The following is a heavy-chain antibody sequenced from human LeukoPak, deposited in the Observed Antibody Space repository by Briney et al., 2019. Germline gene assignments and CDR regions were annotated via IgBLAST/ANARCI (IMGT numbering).Heavy chain of an antibody. CDR3: ARAGVDYYDSSGYPIYYFDP. Sequence: SQTLSLTFAISGDSVSSNSAAWNWIGQSPSRGLEWLGRTYYKSKWYNDYAVSVKSRITINPDTSKNQFSLQLNSVTPEDTAVYYCARAGVDYYDSSGYPIYYFDPWGQGTLVTVSS. CDR1: GDSVSSNSAA. J-gene: IGHJ5*02. V-gene: IGHV6-1*01. CDR2: TYYKSKWYN. D-gene: IGHD3-22*01.